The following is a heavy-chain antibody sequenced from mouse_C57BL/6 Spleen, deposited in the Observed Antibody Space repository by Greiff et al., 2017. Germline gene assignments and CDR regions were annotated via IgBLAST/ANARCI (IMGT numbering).Heavy chain of an antibody. D-gene: IGHD2-1*01. Sequence: VQLQQSGAELVRPGASVKLSCTASGFNINDYYMHWVKQRPEQGLEWIGRIDPEDGDTEYAPKFQGKATMTADTSSNTAYLQLSSLTSEDTAVYYCARYGNWAYYAMDYWGQGTSVTVSS. V-gene: IGHV14-1*01. J-gene: IGHJ4*01. CDR3: ARYGNWAYYAMDY. CDR2: IDPEDGDT. CDR1: GFNINDYY.